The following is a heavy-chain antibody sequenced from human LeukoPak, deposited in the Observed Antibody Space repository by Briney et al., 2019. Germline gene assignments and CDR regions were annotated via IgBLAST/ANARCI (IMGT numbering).Heavy chain of an antibody. J-gene: IGHJ6*03. CDR3: ARGPVIAAAGRENYYYYYYMDV. CDR2: INPNSGGT. CDR1: GYTFTGYY. V-gene: IGHV1-2*02. Sequence: ASVKVSCKASGYTFTGYYMHWVRQAPGQGLEWMGWINPNSGGTNYAQKFQGRVTMTRDTSISTAYMELSRLRSDDTAVYYCARGPVIAAAGRENYYYYYYMDVWGKETTVTVSS. D-gene: IGHD6-13*01.